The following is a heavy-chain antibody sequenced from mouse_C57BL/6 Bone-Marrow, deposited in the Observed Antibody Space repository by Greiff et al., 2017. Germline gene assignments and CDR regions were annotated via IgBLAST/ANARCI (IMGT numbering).Heavy chain of an antibody. CDR1: GYTFTSYW. CDR2: IHPSDGDT. V-gene: IGHV1-74*01. J-gene: IGHJ1*03. D-gene: IGHD2-4*01. Sequence: QVQLQQPGAELVKPGASVKVSCKASGYTFTSYWMHWVKQRPGQGLEWIGRIHPSDGDTNYNQKFKGKATLTVDKSSSTAYMQLSSLTSEDSAVYYCAYDYDPWYFDVWGTGTTVTVSS. CDR3: AYDYDPWYFDV.